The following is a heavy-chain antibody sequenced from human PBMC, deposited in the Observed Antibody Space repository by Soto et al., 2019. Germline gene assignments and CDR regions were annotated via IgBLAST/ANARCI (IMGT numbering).Heavy chain of an antibody. D-gene: IGHD3-16*01. J-gene: IGHJ4*02. CDR1: GFTFSSYA. CDR3: AREGLGGRTYDY. CDR2: ISYDGSNK. Sequence: QVQLVESGGGVVQPGRSLRLSCAASGFTFSSYAMHWVRQAPGKGLEWVAVISYDGSNKYYADSVKGRFTISRDNSKNTLYLQMNSLRAEDTAVYYCAREGLGGRTYDYWGQGTLVTVSS. V-gene: IGHV3-30-3*01.